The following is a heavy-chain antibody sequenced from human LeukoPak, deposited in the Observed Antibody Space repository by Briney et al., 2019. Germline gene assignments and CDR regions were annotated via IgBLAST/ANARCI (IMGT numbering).Heavy chain of an antibody. J-gene: IGHJ5*02. V-gene: IGHV3-23*01. D-gene: IGHD3-10*01. CDR3: ARDRAGRQSWVEFDL. CDR1: GISISSYA. Sequence: GRSLRLSCAASGISISSYAMSWVRQAPGKGLEWVSGISISGGSTSYADSVKGRFTISRDNPRNTLYMETNSLRAEDTALYYCARDRAGRQSWVEFDLWGQGTLVTVSS. CDR2: ISISGGST.